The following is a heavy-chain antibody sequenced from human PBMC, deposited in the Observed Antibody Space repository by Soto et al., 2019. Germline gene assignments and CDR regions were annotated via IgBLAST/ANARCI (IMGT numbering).Heavy chain of an antibody. CDR3: ARRDHYYYGMDV. CDR1: GFTFSSYG. CDR2: IWYDGSNK. J-gene: IGHJ6*02. V-gene: IGHV3-33*01. Sequence: GGSLRLSCAASGFTFSSYGMHWVRQAPGKGLEWVAVIWYDGSNKYYADSVKGRFTISRDNSKNTLYLQMNSLRAEDTAVYYCARRDHYYYGMDVWGQGTTVTVSS.